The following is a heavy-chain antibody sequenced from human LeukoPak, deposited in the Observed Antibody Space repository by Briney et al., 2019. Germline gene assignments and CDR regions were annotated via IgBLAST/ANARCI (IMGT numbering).Heavy chain of an antibody. CDR2: IYYSGST. Sequence: SETLSLTCTVSGGSISSSSYYWGWIRQPPGKGLEWIGSIYYSGSTFYNPSLKSRVTISVDTSKNQFSLKLSSVTAADTAVYYCARYRRGVVPMDVWGKGTTVTVSS. D-gene: IGHD2-2*01. V-gene: IGHV4-39*07. CDR3: ARYRRGVVPMDV. J-gene: IGHJ6*03. CDR1: GGSISSSSYY.